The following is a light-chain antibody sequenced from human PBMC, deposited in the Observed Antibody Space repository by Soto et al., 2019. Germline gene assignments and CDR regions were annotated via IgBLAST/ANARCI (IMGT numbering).Light chain of an antibody. CDR2: DAS. Sequence: DIQMSQSPSTLSGSVGDRVTITCRASHNIERWMAWYQQKPGKAPSLLIFDASTLHSGVPSRFSGSGSGTDFTLTISSLQPDDFATYYCQQFAISTTFGQGTKVDI. V-gene: IGKV1-5*01. CDR1: HNIERW. CDR3: QQFAISTT. J-gene: IGKJ1*01.